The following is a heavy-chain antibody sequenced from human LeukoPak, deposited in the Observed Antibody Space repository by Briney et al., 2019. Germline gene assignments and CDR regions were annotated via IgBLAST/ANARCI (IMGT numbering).Heavy chain of an antibody. CDR2: IYYSGST. V-gene: IGHV4-39*01. CDR3: ARHDISYGYVTYFDY. D-gene: IGHD5-18*01. Sequence: SETLSLTCTVSGDSISSTAYYWGWIRQPPGKGLEWIGSIYYSGSTYYNPSLKSRVTISVDTSKNQFSLKLSSVTAADTAVYYCARHDISYGYVTYFDYWGQGTLVTVSS. J-gene: IGHJ4*02. CDR1: GDSISSTAYY.